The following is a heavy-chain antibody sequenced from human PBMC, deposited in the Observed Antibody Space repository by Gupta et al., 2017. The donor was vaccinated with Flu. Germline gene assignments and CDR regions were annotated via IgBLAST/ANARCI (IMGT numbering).Heavy chain of an antibody. D-gene: IGHD3-16*01. CDR1: GFSVNYFY. CDR2: IYYSGTT. CDR3: ARGGGLGPHPFDY. Sequence: EVQLVESGGGLVQPGGTLRLSCAVSGFSVNYFYMSWVRQAPGKGLEWVSIIYYSGTTYYANSVKGRFTISRDNSKNTIYLQMNGLTIEDTAVYYCARGGGLGPHPFDYWGQGTLVTVSS. V-gene: IGHV3-53*04. J-gene: IGHJ4*02.